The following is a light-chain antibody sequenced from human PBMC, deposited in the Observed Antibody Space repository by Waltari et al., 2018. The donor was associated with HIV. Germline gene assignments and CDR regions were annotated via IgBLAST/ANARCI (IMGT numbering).Light chain of an antibody. J-gene: IGKJ5*01. CDR2: GAS. Sequence: EIVLTQSPGTLSLSPGERATLSYRASQSVSTTLAWYQQKPGQAPRLLIYGASSRATGIPDRFSGSGSGTDFTLTISRLEPEDFAVYYCQQYSNSGPITFGQGTRLEIK. V-gene: IGKV3-20*01. CDR1: QSVSTT. CDR3: QQYSNSGPIT.